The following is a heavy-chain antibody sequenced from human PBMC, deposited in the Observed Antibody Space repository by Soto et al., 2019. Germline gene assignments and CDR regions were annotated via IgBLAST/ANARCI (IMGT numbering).Heavy chain of an antibody. CDR2: IIPIFGTA. D-gene: IGHD5-18*01. Sequence: SVKVSCKASGGTFSSYAISWVRQAPGQGLEWMGGIIPIFGTANYAQKFQGRVTITADESTSTAYMELSSLRSEDTAVYYCARGGYSYGGNDAFDIWGQGTMVTVSS. V-gene: IGHV1-69*13. J-gene: IGHJ3*02. CDR3: ARGGYSYGGNDAFDI. CDR1: GGTFSSYA.